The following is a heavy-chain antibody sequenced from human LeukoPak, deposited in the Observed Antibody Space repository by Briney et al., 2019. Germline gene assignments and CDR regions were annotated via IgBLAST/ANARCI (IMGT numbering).Heavy chain of an antibody. CDR2: IYHSGST. J-gene: IGHJ3*02. D-gene: IGHD5/OR15-5a*01. CDR1: GDSIKDGAYT. CDR3: ARQRTVSTTRGFDI. V-gene: IGHV4-30-2*01. Sequence: SQTLSLTCAVSGDSIKDGAYTWSWIRQPPGKGLEWIGDIYHSGSTNYNPSLKSRVTLSVDMSKNQFSLNLSSVTAADTAVYWCARQRTVSTTRGFDIWGQGTMVTVSS.